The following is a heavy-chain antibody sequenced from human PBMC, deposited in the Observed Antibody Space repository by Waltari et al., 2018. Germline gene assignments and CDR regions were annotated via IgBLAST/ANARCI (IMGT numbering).Heavy chain of an antibody. CDR2: INHSGST. CDR3: ARATYDSSGYYYYKLYYYYGMDV. D-gene: IGHD3-22*01. V-gene: IGHV4-34*01. J-gene: IGHJ6*02. Sequence: QVQLQQWGAGLLKPSETLSLTCAVYGGSFSGNYWSWIRQPPGKGLEWIGEINHSGSTNYNPGLKSRGTISVDTSKNQFSLKLSSVTAADTAVYYCARATYDSSGYYYYKLYYYYGMDVWGQGTTVTVSS. CDR1: GGSFSGNY.